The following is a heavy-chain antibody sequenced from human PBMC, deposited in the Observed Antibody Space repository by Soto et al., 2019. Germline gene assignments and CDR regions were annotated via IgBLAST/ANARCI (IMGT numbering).Heavy chain of an antibody. CDR2: MNPNSGNT. V-gene: IGHV1-8*01. D-gene: IGHD5-12*01. CDR3: ARRVGGYDRKGNDY. CDR1: GYTFTSYD. Sequence: ASVKVSCKASGYTFTSYDINWVRQATGQGLEWMGWMNPNSGNTGYAQEFQGRVTMTRNTSISTAYMELSSLRSEDTAVYYCARRVGGYDRKGNDYWGQGTLVTVSS. J-gene: IGHJ4*02.